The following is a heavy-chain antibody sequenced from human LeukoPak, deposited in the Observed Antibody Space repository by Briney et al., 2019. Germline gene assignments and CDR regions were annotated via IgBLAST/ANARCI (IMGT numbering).Heavy chain of an antibody. CDR1: GFTFSSYG. J-gene: IGHJ6*03. CDR2: ISDSGSNT. CDR3: AKGGAVSSKSIIMVRGTRRYYYNMDV. Sequence: LPGGSLRLSCAAFGFTFSSYGMSWVRQAPGKGLEWVSSISDSGSNTYYADSVKGRFTISRDNSKNTLYLQINSLRAEDTAVYYCAKGGAVSSKSIIMVRGTRRYYYNMDVWGKGTTVTISS. V-gene: IGHV3-23*01. D-gene: IGHD3-10*01.